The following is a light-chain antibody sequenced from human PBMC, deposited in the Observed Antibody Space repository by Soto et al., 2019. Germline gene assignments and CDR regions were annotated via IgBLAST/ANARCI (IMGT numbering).Light chain of an antibody. J-gene: IGKJ1*01. Sequence: ESVLTQSPGTLSLSPGERATLSCRASQSVTSSYLAWYQQKPGKAPRLLIYGASSRATGIPDRFSGSGSGTDFTLTISRLEPEDFAVYYCQQYDSSPRTFGQGTKVEIK. V-gene: IGKV3-20*01. CDR3: QQYDSSPRT. CDR1: QSVTSSY. CDR2: GAS.